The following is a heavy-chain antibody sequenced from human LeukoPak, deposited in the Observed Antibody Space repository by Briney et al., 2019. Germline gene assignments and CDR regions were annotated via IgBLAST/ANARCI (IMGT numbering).Heavy chain of an antibody. Sequence: GALRLSCAASGFTFSSSAMSWVRQAPGKGLEWVSSISGSGSGGSTYYADSVKGRFTISRDNSKNTLYLQMNSLRAEDTAVYYCAPSRSSWAHDYWGQGTLVTVSS. CDR2: ISGSGSGGST. J-gene: IGHJ4*02. D-gene: IGHD6-13*01. V-gene: IGHV3-23*01. CDR3: APSRSSWAHDY. CDR1: GFTFSSSA.